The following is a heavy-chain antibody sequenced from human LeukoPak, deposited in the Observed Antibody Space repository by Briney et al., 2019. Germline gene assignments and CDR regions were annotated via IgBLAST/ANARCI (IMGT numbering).Heavy chain of an antibody. Sequence: PSETLSLTCTVSGGSVSSRIYYWTWIRQPPGKGLEWIGYIYYSGSTKYNPSLKSRVTISVDTSNNQFSLRLSSVTAAHTAVYYCAREENLGATTAFDIWGQGTMVTVSS. J-gene: IGHJ3*02. V-gene: IGHV4-61*01. CDR1: GGSVSSRIYY. CDR3: AREENLGATTAFDI. CDR2: IYYSGST. D-gene: IGHD1-26*01.